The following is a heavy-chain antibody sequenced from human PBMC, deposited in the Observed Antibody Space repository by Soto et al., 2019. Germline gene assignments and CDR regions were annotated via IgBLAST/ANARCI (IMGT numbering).Heavy chain of an antibody. CDR2: IYDSGNT. J-gene: IGHJ4*02. D-gene: IGHD2-2*02. CDR1: GGSITTGGSY. V-gene: IGHV4-31*03. Sequence: SETLPLTCSVSGGSITTGGSYWCWVRQHPGKGLEWIGNIYDSGNTYYNPSLKSRLTISVDTSKNHFSLMVDSVTAADTAVYYCARARFQVLYGKPYFDSWGQGTLVTVS. CDR3: ARARFQVLYGKPYFDS.